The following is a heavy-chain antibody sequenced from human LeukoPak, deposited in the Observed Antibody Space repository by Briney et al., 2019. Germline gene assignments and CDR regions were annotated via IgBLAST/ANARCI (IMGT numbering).Heavy chain of an antibody. Sequence: GGSLRLSCAASGFTFSSYSMNWVRQAPGKGLEWVSHISSGNIIYYADSMMGRFTISRDNVKNSLYLQMNSLRSDDTAVYYCARWHTAMVISNAFDIWGQGTMVTVSS. CDR3: ARWHTAMVISNAFDI. J-gene: IGHJ3*02. CDR1: GFTFSSYS. V-gene: IGHV3-48*01. D-gene: IGHD5-18*01. CDR2: ISSGNII.